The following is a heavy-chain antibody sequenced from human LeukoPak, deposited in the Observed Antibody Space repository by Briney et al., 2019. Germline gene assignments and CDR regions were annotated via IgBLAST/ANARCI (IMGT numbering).Heavy chain of an antibody. D-gene: IGHD3-22*01. Sequence: GGSLRLSCAASGFTFSSYAMSWVRQAPGKGLEWVSAISGSGGSTYYADSVKGRFTISRDNSKNTLYLQMNSLRAEDTAVYYCAKDEGYDSSGYYYVPYFDYWGQGTLVTVSS. CDR1: GFTFSSYA. CDR2: ISGSGGST. CDR3: AKDEGYDSSGYYYVPYFDY. J-gene: IGHJ4*02. V-gene: IGHV3-23*01.